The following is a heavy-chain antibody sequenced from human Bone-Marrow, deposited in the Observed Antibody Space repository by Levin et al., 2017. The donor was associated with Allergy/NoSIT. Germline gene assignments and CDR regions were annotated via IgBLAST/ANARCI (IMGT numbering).Heavy chain of an antibody. CDR3: AAGPYYDFWSGYGFYYYGMDV. J-gene: IGHJ6*02. CDR2: FDPEDGET. D-gene: IGHD3-3*01. V-gene: IGHV1-24*01. Sequence: ASVKVSCKVSGYTLTELSMHWVRQAPGKGLEWMGGFDPEDGETIYAQKFQGRVTITEDTSTDTAYMELSSLRSEDTAVYYCAAGPYYDFWSGYGFYYYGMDVWGQGTTVTVSS. CDR1: GYTLTELS.